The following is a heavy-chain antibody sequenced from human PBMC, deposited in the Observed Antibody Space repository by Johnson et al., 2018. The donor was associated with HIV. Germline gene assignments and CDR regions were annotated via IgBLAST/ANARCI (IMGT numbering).Heavy chain of an antibody. CDR1: GFTFDDYA. D-gene: IGHD2-15*01. J-gene: IGHJ3*02. CDR3: ARVPWSLDAFDI. CDR2: ISWDGGST. V-gene: IGHV3-43D*03. Sequence: VQLVESGGVVVQPGGSLRLSCAASGFTFDDYAMHWVRQAPGKGLEWVSLISWDGGSTSYADSVKGRFTISRDNSKTTLYLQMNSLRAEDTAVYYCARVPWSLDAFDIWGQGTMVTVSS.